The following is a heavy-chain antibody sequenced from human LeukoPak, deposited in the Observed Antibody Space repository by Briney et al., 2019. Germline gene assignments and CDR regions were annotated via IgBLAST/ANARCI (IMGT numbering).Heavy chain of an antibody. D-gene: IGHD3-10*01. Sequence: QSGGSLRLSCAASGFTFSRNEMNWVRQAPGKGLEWVSYISRSGDTIYFADSVKGRFTISRDNAKNSLYLQMSSLRAEDTAVYSCARDYASDYWGQGTLVTVSS. CDR3: ARDYASDY. V-gene: IGHV3-48*03. CDR2: ISRSGDTI. J-gene: IGHJ4*02. CDR1: GFTFSRNE.